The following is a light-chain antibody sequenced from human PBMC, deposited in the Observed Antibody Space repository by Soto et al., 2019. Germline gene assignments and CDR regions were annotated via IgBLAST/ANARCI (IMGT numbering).Light chain of an antibody. CDR1: QSGSSSY. J-gene: IGKJ4*01. Sequence: EIVLTQSPGTLSLSPGKRATLSCRASQSGSSSYLAWYQQKPGQAPRLLIYGASSRATGIPDRFSGSGSGTDFTLTISRLEPEDFAVYYCQQYGSSPPLTFGGGTKVEIK. CDR3: QQYGSSPPLT. CDR2: GAS. V-gene: IGKV3-20*01.